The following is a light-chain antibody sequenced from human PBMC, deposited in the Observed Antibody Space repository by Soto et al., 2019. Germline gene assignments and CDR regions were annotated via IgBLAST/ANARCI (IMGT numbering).Light chain of an antibody. Sequence: IVMTQSPATLSVSPGERATLSCRASQNINTNLAWYQQSPGRAPRLLIYGASNRATGIPDRFSGSGSGTDFTLTITRLEAEDFAMYYCQRYDSLRTFGQGTKVDIK. V-gene: IGKV3D-15*01. CDR1: QNINTN. J-gene: IGKJ1*01. CDR2: GAS. CDR3: QRYDSLRT.